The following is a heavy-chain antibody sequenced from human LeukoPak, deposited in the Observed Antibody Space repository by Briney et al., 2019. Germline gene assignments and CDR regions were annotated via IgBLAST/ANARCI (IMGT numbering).Heavy chain of an antibody. Sequence: ASVKVSCKASGYTFTSYDINWVRQATGQGLEWMGWMNPNSGNTGYAQKFQGRVTMTRNNSIRTAYMELSSLRSEDTAVYYCAAPRRPYYYDSSGYYLGYWGQGTLVTVSS. CDR1: GYTFTSYD. V-gene: IGHV1-8*01. CDR3: AAPRRPYYYDSSGYYLGY. D-gene: IGHD3-22*01. J-gene: IGHJ4*02. CDR2: MNPNSGNT.